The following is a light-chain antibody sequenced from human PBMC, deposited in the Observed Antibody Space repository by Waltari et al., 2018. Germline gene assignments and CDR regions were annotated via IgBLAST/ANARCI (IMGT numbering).Light chain of an antibody. CDR1: QRISKY. Sequence: EIMLKQSPGTLSLSPGERATLSRRASQRISKYFAWYQQKPGQAPRLLIYDASIRATGIPDSFSGSGYGTDFSLTISRLEPEDYAVYYCQKYGSLPATFGRGTKVEIK. CDR3: QKYGSLPAT. V-gene: IGKV3-20*01. CDR2: DAS. J-gene: IGKJ1*01.